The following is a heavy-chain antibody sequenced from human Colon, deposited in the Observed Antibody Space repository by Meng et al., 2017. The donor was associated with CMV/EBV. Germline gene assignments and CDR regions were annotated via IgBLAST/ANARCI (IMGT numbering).Heavy chain of an antibody. V-gene: IGHV4-59*01. CDR2: IYYSGTT. CDR1: AGSISSYY. CDR3: AGASGWYFLDY. J-gene: IGHJ4*02. Sequence: GSLRLSCAVSAGSISSYYWTWIRQSPGKGLEWIGYIYYSGTTSYNPSLKSRVTISLDTSKSQFSLKLDSVTAADTAVYYCAGASGWYFLDYWGQGTLVTVSS. D-gene: IGHD6-19*01.